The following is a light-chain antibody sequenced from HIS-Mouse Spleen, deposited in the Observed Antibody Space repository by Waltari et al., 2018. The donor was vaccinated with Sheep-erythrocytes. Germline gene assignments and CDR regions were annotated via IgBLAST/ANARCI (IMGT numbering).Light chain of an antibody. J-gene: IGLJ3*02. CDR3: CSYAGSSTPWV. CDR2: EGS. CDR1: SSDVGSYNI. V-gene: IGLV2-23*01. Sequence: QSALTQPASVSGSPGQSITISCTGTSSDVGSYNIFSWYQQHPGKAPKIMIYEGSKRRSGVSNRFSGSKSGNTASLTISGLQAEDEADYSCCSYAGSSTPWVFGGGTMLTVL.